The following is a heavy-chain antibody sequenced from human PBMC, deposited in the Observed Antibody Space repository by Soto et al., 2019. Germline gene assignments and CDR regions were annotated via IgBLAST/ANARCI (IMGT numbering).Heavy chain of an antibody. J-gene: IGHJ4*02. CDR1: GYTFTSYD. CDR3: ARGRGFGMSDSSGYYYVF. CDR2: MNPNSGNT. D-gene: IGHD3-22*01. Sequence: QVQLVQSGAEVKKPGASVKVSCKASGYTFTSYDINWVRQATGQGLEWMGWMNPNSGNTGYAQKFQGRVTMTRNTXIXTXXRELSRLRSEDTAVYYCARGRGFGMSDSSGYYYVFWGQGTLVTVSS. V-gene: IGHV1-8*01.